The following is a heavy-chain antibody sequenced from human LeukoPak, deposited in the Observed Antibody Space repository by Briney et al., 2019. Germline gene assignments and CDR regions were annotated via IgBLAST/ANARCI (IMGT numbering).Heavy chain of an antibody. V-gene: IGHV6-1*01. J-gene: IGHJ4*02. CDR2: TYYRSKWYN. CDR1: GDSVSRNSIA. CDR3: ARGLGWPYFDY. D-gene: IGHD5-24*01. Sequence: SQTLSLTCAISGDSVSRNSIAWNRIRQSPSRGLEWLGRTYYRSKWYNDYAVSVKGRITINPDTSKNQFSLQLNSVTPEDTAVYYCARGLGWPYFDYWGQGTLVTVSS.